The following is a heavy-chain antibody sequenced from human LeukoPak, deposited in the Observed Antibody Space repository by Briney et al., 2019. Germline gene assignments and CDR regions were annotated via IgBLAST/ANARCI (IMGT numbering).Heavy chain of an antibody. CDR3: ASSTGTKSDFDY. J-gene: IGHJ4*02. CDR1: GGSISSGSYY. V-gene: IGHV4-61*02. CDR2: IYTSGST. Sequence: PSETLSLTCTVSGGSISSGSYYWSWIRQPAGKGLEWIGCIYTSGSTNYNPSLKSRVTISVDTSKNQFSLKLSSVTAADTAVYYCASSTGTKSDFDYWGQGTLVTVSS. D-gene: IGHD1-7*01.